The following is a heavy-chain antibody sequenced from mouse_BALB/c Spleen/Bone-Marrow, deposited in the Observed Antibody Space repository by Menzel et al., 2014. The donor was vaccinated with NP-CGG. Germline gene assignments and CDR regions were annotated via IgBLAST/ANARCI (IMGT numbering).Heavy chain of an antibody. V-gene: IGHV1-69*02. CDR2: IDPSDSET. Sequence: VQLQRSGAELVKPGAPVKLSCKASGCTFTSYWMNWVKQRPGRGLEWIGRIDPSDSETHYNQKFKDKATLTVDKSSSTAYIQLSSLTSEDSAVYYCARALGDGYYYAMDYWGQGTSVTVSS. CDR1: GCTFTSYW. D-gene: IGHD2-3*01. J-gene: IGHJ4*01. CDR3: ARALGDGYYYAMDY.